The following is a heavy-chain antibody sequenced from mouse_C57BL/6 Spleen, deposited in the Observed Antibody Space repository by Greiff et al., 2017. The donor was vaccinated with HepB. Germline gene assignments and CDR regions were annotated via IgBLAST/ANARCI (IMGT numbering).Heavy chain of an antibody. V-gene: IGHV5-4*01. D-gene: IGHD2-14*01. CDR1: GFTFSSYA. J-gene: IGHJ2*01. Sequence: EVMLVESGGGLVKPGGSLKLSCAASGFTFSSYAMSWVRQTPEKRLEWVATISDGGSYTYYPDNVKGRITITRDNAKNNLYLQMSHLKSEDTAMYYCARDLGGTLDYWGQGTTLTVSS. CDR3: ARDLGGTLDY. CDR2: ISDGGSYT.